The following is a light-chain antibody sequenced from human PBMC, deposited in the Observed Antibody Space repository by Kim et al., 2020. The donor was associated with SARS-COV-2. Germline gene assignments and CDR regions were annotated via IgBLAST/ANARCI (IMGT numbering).Light chain of an antibody. CDR1: SSNIGAGYD. V-gene: IGLV1-40*01. Sequence: QSVLTQPPSVSGAPGQRVTISCTGSSSNIGAGYDVHWYQQLPGTAPKLLIYGNSNRPSGVPDRFSGSKSGTSASLAITGLQAEDEADYYCQSYDSSLGGWVCGGGTQLTVL. CDR2: GNS. J-gene: IGLJ2*01. CDR3: QSYDSSLGGWV.